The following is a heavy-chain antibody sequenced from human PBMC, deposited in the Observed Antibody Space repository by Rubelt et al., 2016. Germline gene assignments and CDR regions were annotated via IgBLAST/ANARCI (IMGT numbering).Heavy chain of an antibody. Sequence: QVQLQESGPGLVKPSETLSLTCTVSGGSISSSNWWSWVRQPPGKGLEWIGEIYHSGCTNYNPSLKSRVTISVDKSKNQFSLKLSSVAAADTAVYYCARAYYDRSGWPDYWGQGTLVTVSS. CDR3: ARAYYDRSGWPDY. V-gene: IGHV4-4*02. CDR1: GGSISSSNW. J-gene: IGHJ4*02. CDR2: IYHSGCT. D-gene: IGHD3-22*01.